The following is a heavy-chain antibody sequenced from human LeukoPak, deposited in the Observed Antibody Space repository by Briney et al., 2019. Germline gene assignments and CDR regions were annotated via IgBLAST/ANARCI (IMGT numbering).Heavy chain of an antibody. D-gene: IGHD5-24*01. CDR3: ASNQDGYNSNQPWAFDI. J-gene: IGHJ3*02. V-gene: IGHV4-34*01. Sequence: SETLSLTCAVYGGSFSGYYWSWIRQPPGKGLKWIGEINHSGSTNYNPSLKSRVTISVDTSKNQFSLKLSSVTAADTAVYYCASNQDGYNSNQPWAFDIWGQGTMVTVSS. CDR1: GGSFSGYY. CDR2: INHSGST.